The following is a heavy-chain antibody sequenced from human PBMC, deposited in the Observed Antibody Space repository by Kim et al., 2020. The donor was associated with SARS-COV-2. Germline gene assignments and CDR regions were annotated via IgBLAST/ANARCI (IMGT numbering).Heavy chain of an antibody. D-gene: IGHD2-15*01. CDR3: TTVRGWP. J-gene: IGHJ5*02. CDR2: GGAT. Sequence: GGATYHAAPVKGRFTISRDDYKNTLYLQMNSLKTEDTAVYYCTTVRGWPWGQGTLVTVSS. V-gene: IGHV3-15*01.